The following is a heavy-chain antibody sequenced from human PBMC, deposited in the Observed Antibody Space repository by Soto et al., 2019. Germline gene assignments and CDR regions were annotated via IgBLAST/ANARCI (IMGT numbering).Heavy chain of an antibody. V-gene: IGHV3-23*01. J-gene: IGHJ4*02. Sequence: PGGSLRLSCAASGFIFSYYAMSWVRQAPGKGLQWVSTISSGGDTTHYAVSVMGRFTISRDNSKSTMYLQMNSLRAEDTAVYYCAKDPSTGYADYWGQGTLVTVSS. D-gene: IGHD3-9*01. CDR2: ISSGGDTT. CDR1: GFIFSYYA. CDR3: AKDPSTGYADY.